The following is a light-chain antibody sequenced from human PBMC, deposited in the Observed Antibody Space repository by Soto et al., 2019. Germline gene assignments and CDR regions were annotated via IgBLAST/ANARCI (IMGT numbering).Light chain of an antibody. Sequence: EIVLTQSPGTLSLSPGERATLSCRASQSVSSSYLAWYQQKPGQAPRLLIYGASSSATGIPDRFSGSGSGTDFNLTISRLESEDFAVYYCQQYGSSPRTCGQGTKVEIK. J-gene: IGKJ1*01. CDR1: QSVSSSY. CDR2: GAS. CDR3: QQYGSSPRT. V-gene: IGKV3-20*01.